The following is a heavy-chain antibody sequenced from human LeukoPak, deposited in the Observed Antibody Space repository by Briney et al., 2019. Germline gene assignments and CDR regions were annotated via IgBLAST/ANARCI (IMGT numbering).Heavy chain of an antibody. CDR2: TIPIFGTA. CDR1: GGTFSGYA. J-gene: IGHJ6*03. Sequence: GSSVKVSCKASGGTFSGYAISWVRQAPGQGLEWMGGTIPIFGTANYAQKFQGRVTITTDESTGTAYMELSSLRSEDTAVYYCATQQYCSSTSCHLNYYYYMDVWGKGTTVTVSS. D-gene: IGHD2-2*01. V-gene: IGHV1-69*05. CDR3: ATQQYCSSTSCHLNYYYYMDV.